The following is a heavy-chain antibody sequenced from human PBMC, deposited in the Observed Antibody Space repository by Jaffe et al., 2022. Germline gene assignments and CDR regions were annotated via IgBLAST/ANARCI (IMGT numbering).Heavy chain of an antibody. CDR2: IYWNDDK. D-gene: IGHD2-2*01. Sequence: QITLKESGPTLVKPTQTLTLTCTFSGFSLSTSGVGVGWIRQPPGKALEWLALIYWNDDKRYSPSLKSRLTITKDTSKNQVVLTMTNMDPVDTATYYCAHRPKSSTSCYYFDYWGQGTLVTVSS. V-gene: IGHV2-5*01. J-gene: IGHJ4*02. CDR3: AHRPKSSTSCYYFDY. CDR1: GFSLSTSGVG.